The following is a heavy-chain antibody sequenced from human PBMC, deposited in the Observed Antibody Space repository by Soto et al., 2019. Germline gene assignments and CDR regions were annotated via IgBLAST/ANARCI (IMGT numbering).Heavy chain of an antibody. J-gene: IGHJ5*02. CDR2: IYNSGTT. D-gene: IGHD5-18*01. V-gene: IGHV4-31*03. CDR3: ARRYGYGYIVP. CDR1: GGSISRGGYY. Sequence: QVQLQESGPGLVKPSQTLSLTCTVSGGSISRGGYYWTWIRQHPGKGLEWIGYIYNSGTTYYNPSLKRRVTISVATSKNQLSLKLSSVTAADTGVYYCARRYGYGYIVPWGQGTLVTVSS.